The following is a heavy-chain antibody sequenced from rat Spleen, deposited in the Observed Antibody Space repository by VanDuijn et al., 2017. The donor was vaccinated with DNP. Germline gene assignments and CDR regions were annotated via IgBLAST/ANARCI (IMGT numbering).Heavy chain of an antibody. J-gene: IGHJ2*01. Sequence: EVQLVESGGGPVQPGRSLKLSCAASGFTFSDYAMAWVRQSLKKGLEWVATISPSGGSTYYRDSVKGRFTISRDNAKSTLYLQMDSLRSEDTATYYCARQAYAYYFDYWGQGVMVTVSS. CDR1: GFTFSDYA. CDR3: ARQAYAYYFDY. CDR2: ISPSGGST. V-gene: IGHV5-7*01. D-gene: IGHD1-11*01.